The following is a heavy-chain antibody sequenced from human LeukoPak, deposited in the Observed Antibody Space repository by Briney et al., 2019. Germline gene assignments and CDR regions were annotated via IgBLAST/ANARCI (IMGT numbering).Heavy chain of an antibody. V-gene: IGHV4-39*01. Sequence: SETLSLTCTVSGGSISSSTFYWGWIRQPPGKGREWIRSIYYSGSTYSNPSLKRRVTISVDTSKNQFSLKLSSVTAAATAVYYCARHRPYDLWSGITGYFDLWGRGTLVTAS. CDR2: IYYSGST. CDR3: ARHRPYDLWSGITGYFDL. CDR1: GGSISSSTFY. J-gene: IGHJ2*01. D-gene: IGHD3-3*01.